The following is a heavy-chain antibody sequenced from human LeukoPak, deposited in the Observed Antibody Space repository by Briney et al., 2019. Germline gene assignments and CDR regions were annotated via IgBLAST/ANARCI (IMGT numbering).Heavy chain of an antibody. J-gene: IGHJ4*02. CDR2: ISYGGNT. Sequence: SETLSLTCVVYGGSFSGYYWSWIRQHPGKGPEWIGYISYGGNTYYNPSLKSRVAISADTPKNQFSLKLSSTTAADTAVYYCARAPVATPSEFDYWGQGTLVTVSS. D-gene: IGHD5-12*01. V-gene: IGHV4-34*09. CDR1: GGSFSGYY. CDR3: ARAPVATPSEFDY.